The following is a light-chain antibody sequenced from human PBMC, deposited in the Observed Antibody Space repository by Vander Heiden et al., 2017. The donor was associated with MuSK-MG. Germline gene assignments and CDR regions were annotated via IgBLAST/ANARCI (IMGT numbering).Light chain of an antibody. V-gene: IGLV2-23*01. J-gene: IGLJ3*02. CDR1: SRHVGSYNF. CDR3: CSYAGSSTWV. Sequence: QSALTQPASVSGSPGQSITTSCTGTSRHVGSYNFVSWYQQHACKAPKLVIYEGSKRPSGISNRFSGAESGNTASLTISGLQAEDEADYYCCSYAGSSTWVFGGGTKLTVL. CDR2: EGS.